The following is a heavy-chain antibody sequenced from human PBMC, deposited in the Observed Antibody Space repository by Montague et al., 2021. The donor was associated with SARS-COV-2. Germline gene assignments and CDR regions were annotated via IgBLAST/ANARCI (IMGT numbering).Heavy chain of an antibody. V-gene: IGHV3-9*01. CDR2: ISWNSGSR. CDR3: AKDYYFGAFDI. D-gene: IGHD3-10*01. J-gene: IGHJ3*02. CDR1: GFTFGDYA. Sequence: SLRLSCAASGFTFGDYAMRWVRQTPGKGLEWVSGISWNSGSRGYADSVKGRFTIYRDNAKNSLYLQMNSLRTEDTAFYYCAKDYYFGAFDIWGQGTMVTVSS.